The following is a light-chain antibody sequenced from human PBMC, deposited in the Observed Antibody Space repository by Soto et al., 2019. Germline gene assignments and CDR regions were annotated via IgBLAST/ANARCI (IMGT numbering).Light chain of an antibody. J-gene: IGKJ5*01. CDR2: GAS. CDR3: HQRYNWPRVT. Sequence: EVVMTQSPATLSVSPGEGATLSCRASQSLSSSLAWYQQKPGQAPRLLIYGASTRATGIPARFSGSGSGTDFTLTITSLEPEDFAVYFCHQRYNWPRVTFGQGTRLEI. V-gene: IGKV3-15*01. CDR1: QSLSSS.